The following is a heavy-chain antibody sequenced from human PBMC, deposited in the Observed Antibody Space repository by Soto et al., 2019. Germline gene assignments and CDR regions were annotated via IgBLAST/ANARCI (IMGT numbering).Heavy chain of an antibody. CDR1: GYTFTTYG. J-gene: IGHJ5*02. V-gene: IGHV1-18*01. CDR3: ARDPVGGNWFDP. Sequence: QVQLVQSGAEVKKPGASVKVSCKASGYTFTTYGISWLRQAPGQGLEWMGWINPYSGNTNHAQKLQGRVTMTTDTSTSTAYMELRSLRSDDTAVYYCARDPVGGNWFDPWGQGTLVTVSS. D-gene: IGHD1-26*01. CDR2: INPYSGNT.